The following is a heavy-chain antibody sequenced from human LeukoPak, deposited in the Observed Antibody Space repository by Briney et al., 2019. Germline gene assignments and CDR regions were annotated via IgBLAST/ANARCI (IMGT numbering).Heavy chain of an antibody. V-gene: IGHV3-23*01. D-gene: IGHD6-13*01. CDR2: ITGYGAT. CDR1: GFTFSNFA. J-gene: IGHJ5*02. CDR3: AKGAAAGKVDWFDP. Sequence: PGGSLRLSCAVPGFTFSNFAMMWVRQAPGTGLQWVSTITGYGATFYADSVRGRFTIFRDTSMNTLFLQMNSLGAEDTAVYYCAKGAAAGKVDWFDPWGQGTLVTVSS.